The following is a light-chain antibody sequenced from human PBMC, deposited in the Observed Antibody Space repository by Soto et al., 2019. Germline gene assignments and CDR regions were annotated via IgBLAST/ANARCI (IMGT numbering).Light chain of an antibody. Sequence: DVVMTQSPLSLPVTVGQPASISCRSSQSLVHYNGDTIFNWYLQRPGQSPRRLIYKVSNRDSGVPDRFSRSGAGNSFTLTISRLGPEDFAVYYSQQFSSYPRTFGGGTKVDIK. J-gene: IGKJ4*01. CDR3: QQFSSYPRT. CDR2: KVS. CDR1: QSLVHYNGDTI. V-gene: IGKV2-30*02.